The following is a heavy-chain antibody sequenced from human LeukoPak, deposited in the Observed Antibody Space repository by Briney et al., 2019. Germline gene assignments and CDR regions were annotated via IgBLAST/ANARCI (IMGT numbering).Heavy chain of an antibody. Sequence: SETLSLTCAVYGGFFGGYYWSWIRQPPGKGLEWIGEINHSGSTNYNPSLKSRVTISVDTSKNQFSLKLSSVTAADTAVYYCATYSSGYYYYAFDIWGQGTMVTVSS. D-gene: IGHD3-22*01. CDR1: GGFFGGYY. V-gene: IGHV4-34*01. CDR2: INHSGST. J-gene: IGHJ3*02. CDR3: ATYSSGYYYYAFDI.